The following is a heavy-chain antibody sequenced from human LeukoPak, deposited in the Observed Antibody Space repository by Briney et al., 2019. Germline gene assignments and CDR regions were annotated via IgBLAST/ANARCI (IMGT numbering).Heavy chain of an antibody. CDR1: GYTFTSYY. CDR3: ARVVSGSTRAYYYYYMDV. D-gene: IGHD1-26*01. J-gene: IGHJ6*03. Sequence: ASVKVSCKASGYTFTSYYMHWVRQAPGQGLEWMGWINPNSGGTNYAQKFQGRVTMTRDTSISTAYMELSRLRSDDTAVYYCARVVSGSTRAYYYYYMDVWGKGTTVTVSS. V-gene: IGHV1-2*02. CDR2: INPNSGGT.